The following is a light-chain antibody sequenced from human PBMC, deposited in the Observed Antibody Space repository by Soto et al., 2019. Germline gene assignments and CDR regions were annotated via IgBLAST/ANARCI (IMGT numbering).Light chain of an antibody. V-gene: IGKV1-8*01. Sequence: AIRMTQSPSSLSASIGDRVTITCRASQDISSYLAGYHQKPGKAPNLLIYGESTLQSGGPSRFSGSGSGTDFTLTISSLQSEDFATYYCQQYSSLRTFGQGTKVEV. J-gene: IGKJ1*01. CDR1: QDISSY. CDR2: GES. CDR3: QQYSSLRT.